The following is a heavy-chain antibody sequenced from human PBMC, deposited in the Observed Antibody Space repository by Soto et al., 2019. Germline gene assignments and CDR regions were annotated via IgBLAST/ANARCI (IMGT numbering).Heavy chain of an antibody. CDR3: ATHLVVAGPHPPYYGMDV. J-gene: IGHJ6*02. CDR1: GYTLTSYG. Sequence: GASVKVSCKASGYTLTSYGISWVRQTPGQRLKWMGWISAYNGNTNYAQKLQGRVTMTTDTSTSTAYMELNSLRAEDTAVYYCATHLVVAGPHPPYYGMDVWGQGTTVTVSS. D-gene: IGHD6-19*01. CDR2: ISAYNGNT. V-gene: IGHV1-18*01.